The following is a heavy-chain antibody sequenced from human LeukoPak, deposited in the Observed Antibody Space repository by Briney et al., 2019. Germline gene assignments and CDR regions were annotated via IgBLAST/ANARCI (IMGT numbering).Heavy chain of an antibody. CDR2: ISYDGSNK. J-gene: IGHJ3*02. CDR1: GFTFSSYA. CDR3: PRGVPAAHGGDDAFDI. V-gene: IGHV3-30-3*01. Sequence: GGSLRLSCAASGFTFSSYAMHWVRQAPGKGLEWVAVISYDGSNKYYADSVKGRFTISRDNSKNTLYLQMNSLRAEDTAVYYCPRGVPAAHGGDDAFDIWGQGTMVTVSS. D-gene: IGHD2-2*01.